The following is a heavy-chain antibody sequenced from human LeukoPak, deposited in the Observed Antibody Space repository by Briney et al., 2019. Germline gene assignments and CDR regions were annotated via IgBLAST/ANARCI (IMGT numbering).Heavy chain of an antibody. CDR1: GFTFSDYY. D-gene: IGHD3-10*01. V-gene: IGHV3-11*01. CDR3: ARDWGVGRRDY. J-gene: IGHJ4*02. CDR2: ISSSASSI. Sequence: GGSLRLSCAASGFTFSDYYMSWIRQAPGKGLEWVSYISSSASSIYYADSVKGRFTISRDNVKNSLYLQMNSLRAEDAAVYYCARDWGVGRRDYWGQGTLVTVSS.